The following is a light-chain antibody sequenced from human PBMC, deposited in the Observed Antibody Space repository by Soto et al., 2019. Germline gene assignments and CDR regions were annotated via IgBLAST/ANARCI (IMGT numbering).Light chain of an antibody. V-gene: IGKV1-39*01. CDR2: CAS. Sequence: IQLTQSPSSLSASVGDRVTVTCRASQSINIYLNWYQQKPGKAPTLLIYCASTLQSGVPSRFSGGGSRTDFTLTISSLQTEDFATYYCQHSYRSPYTFGQGTKLEI. J-gene: IGKJ2*01. CDR1: QSINIY. CDR3: QHSYRSPYT.